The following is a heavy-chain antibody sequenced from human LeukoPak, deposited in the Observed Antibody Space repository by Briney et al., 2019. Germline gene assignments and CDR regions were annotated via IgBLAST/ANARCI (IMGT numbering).Heavy chain of an antibody. Sequence: PGGSLRLSCTVSGFTVSSNSMSWVRQAPGKGLEWVSFIYNSSRIHYSDSVKGRFTISRDNSKNTLYLQMNSLRVEDTAFYYCARDDLLHRNWFDPWGQGTLVTVSS. CDR1: GFTVSSNS. CDR2: IYNSSRI. D-gene: IGHD3-22*01. CDR3: ARDDLLHRNWFDP. V-gene: IGHV3-53*01. J-gene: IGHJ5*02.